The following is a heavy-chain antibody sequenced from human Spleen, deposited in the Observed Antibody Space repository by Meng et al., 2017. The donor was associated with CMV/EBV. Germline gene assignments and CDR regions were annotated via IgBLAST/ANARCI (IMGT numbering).Heavy chain of an antibody. V-gene: IGHV3-66*02. Sequence: GESLKISCAVSGFTVSSNYMSWVRQAPGKGLEWVSVIYSGGSAYYADSVKGRLTISRDNSKSTLYLQMNSLRGEDTAVYYCASSFLTPRAFDYWGQGTLVTVSS. CDR1: GFTVSSNY. CDR3: ASSFLTPRAFDY. J-gene: IGHJ4*02. CDR2: IYSGGSA.